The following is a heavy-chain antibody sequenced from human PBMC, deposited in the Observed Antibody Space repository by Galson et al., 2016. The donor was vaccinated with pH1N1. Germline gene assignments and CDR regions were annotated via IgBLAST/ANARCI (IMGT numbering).Heavy chain of an antibody. J-gene: IGHJ4*02. V-gene: IGHV3-33*01. D-gene: IGHD2-21*02. CDR2: IWYEGINN. Sequence: SLRLSCAASGFTFTRHGMHWVRQAPGKGLAWVAVIWYEGINNDYADSVKGRFTISRDNSKNTLYLQMSSLRAEDSAVYYCTIDPRRPVTEGWGQGTLVTVSS. CDR3: TIDPRRPVTEG. CDR1: GFTFTRHG.